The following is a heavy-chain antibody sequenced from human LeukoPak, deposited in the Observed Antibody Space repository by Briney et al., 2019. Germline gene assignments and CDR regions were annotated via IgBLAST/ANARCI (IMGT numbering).Heavy chain of an antibody. CDR2: ISSSSSYI. V-gene: IGHV3-21*01. D-gene: IGHD4-17*01. Sequence: PGGSLRLSCAASGFTFSTYWMTWVRQAPGKGLEWVSSISSSSSYIYYADSVKGRFTISRDNAKNSLCLQMNSLRAEDTAVYYCAKENTKKTFRPGEATVTKGYFDYWGQGTLVTVSS. CDR1: GFTFSTYW. J-gene: IGHJ4*02. CDR3: AKENTKKTFRPGEATVTKGYFDY.